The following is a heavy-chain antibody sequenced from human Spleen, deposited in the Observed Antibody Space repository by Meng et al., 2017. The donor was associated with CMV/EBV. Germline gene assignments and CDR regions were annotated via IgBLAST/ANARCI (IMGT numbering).Heavy chain of an antibody. J-gene: IGHJ4*02. CDR3: ARDEAVYGGNLFAY. CDR1: GYTFASYF. CDR2: INPSGGRT. V-gene: IGHV1-46*01. Sequence: ASVKVSCKASGYTFASYFMHWVRQAPGQGLEWMGIINPSGGRTTYAQKFRGRVTMTSDTSTSTIYMELSSLRYEDTAVYYCARDEAVYGGNLFAYWGQGTLVTVSS. D-gene: IGHD4-23*01.